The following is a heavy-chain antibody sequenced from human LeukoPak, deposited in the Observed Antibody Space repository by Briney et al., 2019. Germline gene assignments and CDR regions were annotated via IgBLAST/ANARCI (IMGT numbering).Heavy chain of an antibody. D-gene: IGHD6-13*01. CDR3: ARDSSSWSASYFFDS. J-gene: IGHJ4*02. CDR2: IWYDGSNK. Sequence: GGSLRLSCAASGFTSNTYAMSWVRQAPGKGLEWVALIWYDGSNKYYADSVRGRFTISRDNSKNTLYLQMNSLRAEDTAVYYCARDSSSWSASYFFDSWGQGTLVTVSS. CDR1: GFTSNTYA. V-gene: IGHV3-33*08.